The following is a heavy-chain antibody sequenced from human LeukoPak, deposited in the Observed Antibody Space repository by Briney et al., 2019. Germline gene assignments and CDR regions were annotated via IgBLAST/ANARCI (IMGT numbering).Heavy chain of an antibody. CDR2: ISGSGGST. V-gene: IGHV3-23*01. CDR1: GFTFSSYS. J-gene: IGHJ4*02. Sequence: GGSLRLSCAASGFTFSSYSMSWVRQAPGKGLEWVSAISGSGGSTYYADSVKGRFTISRDNSKNTLYLQMNSLRAEDTAVYYCAKDALATVTNLGGYYFDYWGQGTLVTVSS. CDR3: AKDALATVTNLGGYYFDY. D-gene: IGHD4-17*01.